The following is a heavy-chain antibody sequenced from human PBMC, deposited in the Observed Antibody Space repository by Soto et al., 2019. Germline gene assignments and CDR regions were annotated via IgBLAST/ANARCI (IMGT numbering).Heavy chain of an antibody. J-gene: IGHJ4*02. V-gene: IGHV1-46*03. CDR2: INPSGDTT. D-gene: IGHD6-6*01. Sequence: GASVKVSCKTSGYTFTSYYVHWGRQAPGQGLEWMGIINPSGDTTSYAQKFQGRVTMTRDTSTSTVYMELSTLRSEDTAVYYCASEEYSSSSPSFDYWGQGTLVTVSS. CDR3: ASEEYSSSSPSFDY. CDR1: GYTFTSYY.